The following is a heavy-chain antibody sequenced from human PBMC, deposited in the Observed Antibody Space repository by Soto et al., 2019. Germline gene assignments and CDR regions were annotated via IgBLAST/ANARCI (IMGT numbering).Heavy chain of an antibody. CDR3: ARHYCRNSVCYELDDAFDI. V-gene: IGHV4-59*01. CDR1: GGSFSSSF. J-gene: IGHJ3*02. CDR2: IDYTGTT. D-gene: IGHD2-2*01. Sequence: QVHLQESGPGLVKPSETLSLTCTVSGGSFSSSFWSWLRQPPGKGLEWIGYIDYTGTTSYNPSLTSRVTISVDPSKNQFSLELSSVTAADTAVYYCARHYCRNSVCYELDDAFDIWGQGTVVTVSS.